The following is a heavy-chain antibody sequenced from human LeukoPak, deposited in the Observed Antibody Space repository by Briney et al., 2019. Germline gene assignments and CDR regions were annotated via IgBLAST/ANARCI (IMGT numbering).Heavy chain of an antibody. CDR1: GYTLTELS. D-gene: IGHD3-22*01. CDR2: FDPEDGET. CDR3: ATLPYYYDSSGDYYFDY. Sequence: GASVKVSCKVSGYTLTELSMHWVRQAPGKGLEWMGGFDPEDGETIYAQKFQGRVTMTEDTSTDTAYMELSSLRSEDTAVYYCATLPYYYDSSGDYYFDYWGQGTLVTVSS. J-gene: IGHJ4*02. V-gene: IGHV1-24*01.